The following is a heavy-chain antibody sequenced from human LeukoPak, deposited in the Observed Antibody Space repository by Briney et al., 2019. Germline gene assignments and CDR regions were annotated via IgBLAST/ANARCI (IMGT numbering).Heavy chain of an antibody. D-gene: IGHD6-13*01. V-gene: IGHV4-39*07. CDR1: GGSFSSSLDY. CDR3: ARDVTASAGESDD. Sequence: SETLSLTCTVSGGSFSSSLDYWGWIRQPPGKGLEWVATISHSGTTYYNPSLRSRVTIYVDTSKNQFSLKLSSVTAADTALYYCARDVTASAGESDDWGQGTLVTVSS. J-gene: IGHJ4*02. CDR2: ISHSGTT.